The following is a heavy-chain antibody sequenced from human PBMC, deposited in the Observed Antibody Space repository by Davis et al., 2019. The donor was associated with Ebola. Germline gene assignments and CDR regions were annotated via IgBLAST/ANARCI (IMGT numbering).Heavy chain of an antibody. Sequence: SVNVSCMASGYTFTSHGISWVRQAPGQGLEWMGWISAYNGNTNYAQKLQGRVTMPTDTSTSTANMELRSLRSDDTAVYYCARYWYCRGGSCYSSNYYYYGMDVWGQGTTVTVSS. D-gene: IGHD2-15*01. CDR1: GYTFTSHG. V-gene: IGHV1-18*01. J-gene: IGHJ6*02. CDR2: ISAYNGNT. CDR3: ARYWYCRGGSCYSSNYYYYGMDV.